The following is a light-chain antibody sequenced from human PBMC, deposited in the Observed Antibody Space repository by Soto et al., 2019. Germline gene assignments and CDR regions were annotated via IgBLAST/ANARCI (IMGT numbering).Light chain of an antibody. J-gene: IGKJ1*01. CDR2: GAS. CDR1: QSVNNND. V-gene: IGKV3-20*01. CDR3: QHYASSPPWT. Sequence: EIVLTQSPGTLSLSPGERATLSCRASQSVNNNDLAWYQQKPGQAPRLLFYGASYRATGIPDRFSGRGSGTDFILTISRLEPEDLAVYYCQHYASSPPWTFGQGTKVEIK.